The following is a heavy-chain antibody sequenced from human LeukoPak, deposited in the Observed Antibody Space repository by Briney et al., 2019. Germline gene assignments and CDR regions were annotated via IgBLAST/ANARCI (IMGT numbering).Heavy chain of an antibody. D-gene: IGHD3-10*01. CDR2: ISGSGGST. CDR3: AKDDAWLRFGE. V-gene: IGHV3-23*01. J-gene: IGHJ4*02. Sequence: PGGSLRLSCAASGFTFSSYEMNWVRQAPGKGLEWVSGISGSGGSTYYADSVKGRFTISRDNSKNTVYLQVISLTAEDTAVYYCAKDDAWLRFGEWSQGTLVTVSS. CDR1: GFTFSSYE.